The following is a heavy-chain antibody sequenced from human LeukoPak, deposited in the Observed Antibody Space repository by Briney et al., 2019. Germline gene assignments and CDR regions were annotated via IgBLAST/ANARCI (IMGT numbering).Heavy chain of an antibody. Sequence: PGGSLRLSCAASGFTFSSYSMNWVRQAPGKGLEWVSSISSSSSYIYYADSVKGRFTISRDNAKNSLYLQMNSLRAEATAVYYCARGAAAVTDYWGQGTLVTVSS. V-gene: IGHV3-21*01. CDR3: ARGAAAVTDY. J-gene: IGHJ4*02. CDR1: GFTFSSYS. CDR2: ISSSSSYI. D-gene: IGHD6-25*01.